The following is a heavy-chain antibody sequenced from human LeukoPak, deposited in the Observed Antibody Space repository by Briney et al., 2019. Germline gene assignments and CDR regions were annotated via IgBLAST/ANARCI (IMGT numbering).Heavy chain of an antibody. J-gene: IGHJ4*02. Sequence: GGSLRLSCAASGFTFSSYGMHWVRQAPGKGLEWVAVIWYDGSNKYYADSVKGRFTISRDNSKNTLYLQMNSLRAEDTAVYYCAKDRLYGSGSNYFDYWGQGTLVTVSS. CDR3: AKDRLYGSGSNYFDY. CDR2: IWYDGSNK. V-gene: IGHV3-33*06. CDR1: GFTFSSYG. D-gene: IGHD3-10*01.